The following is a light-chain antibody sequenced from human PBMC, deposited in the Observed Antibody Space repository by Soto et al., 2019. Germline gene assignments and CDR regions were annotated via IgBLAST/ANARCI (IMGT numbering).Light chain of an antibody. CDR1: SSDIGGYNY. J-gene: IGLJ3*02. V-gene: IGLV2-8*01. CDR3: SSYAGSNNRV. Sequence: QSALTQPPSASGSPGQSVTISCTGTSSDIGGYNYVSWYQQHPGKAPKLMINEVSKRPSGVPDRFSGSKSGNTASLTVSGLQAEDEGDYYCSSYAGSNNRVFGGGTKVTVL. CDR2: EVS.